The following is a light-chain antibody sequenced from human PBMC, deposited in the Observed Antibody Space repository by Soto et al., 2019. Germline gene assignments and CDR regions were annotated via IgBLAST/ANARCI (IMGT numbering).Light chain of an antibody. Sequence: EIVLTQSPGTLSLSPGDRATLSCRASQSVSSTYLVWYQQKPGQAPRLLIYGATSRASGIPDRFSGSGSGTDFTLTISRLEPEDFAVYYCQQFGSSPITFGQGTRLEIK. V-gene: IGKV3-20*01. J-gene: IGKJ5*01. CDR1: QSVSSTY. CDR2: GAT. CDR3: QQFGSSPIT.